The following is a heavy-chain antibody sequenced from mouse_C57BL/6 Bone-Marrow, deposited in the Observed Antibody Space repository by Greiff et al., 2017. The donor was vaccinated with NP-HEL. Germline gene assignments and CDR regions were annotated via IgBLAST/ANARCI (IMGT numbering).Heavy chain of an antibody. Sequence: EVKVEESGGGLVKPGGSLKLSCAASGFTFSDYGMHWVRQAPEKGLEWVAYISSGSSTIYYADTVKGRFTISRDNAKNTLFLQMTSLRSEDTAMYYCARLYYGYWYFDVWGTGTTVTVSS. D-gene: IGHD2-1*01. CDR1: GFTFSDYG. V-gene: IGHV5-17*01. J-gene: IGHJ1*03. CDR2: ISSGSSTI. CDR3: ARLYYGYWYFDV.